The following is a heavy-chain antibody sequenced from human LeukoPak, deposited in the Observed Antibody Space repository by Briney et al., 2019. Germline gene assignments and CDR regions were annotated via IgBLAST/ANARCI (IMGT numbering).Heavy chain of an antibody. V-gene: IGHV3-21*01. CDR2: ISSSRSYI. Sequence: PGGSLRLSCAASGFTFSSYSMNWVRQAPGKGLEWVSFISSSRSYIYYADSVKGRFTISRDNSKNTLYLQMNSLRAEDTAVYYCAKDDHYDSSGYYYSWGQGTLVTVSS. CDR3: AKDDHYDSSGYYYS. J-gene: IGHJ4*02. CDR1: GFTFSSYS. D-gene: IGHD3-22*01.